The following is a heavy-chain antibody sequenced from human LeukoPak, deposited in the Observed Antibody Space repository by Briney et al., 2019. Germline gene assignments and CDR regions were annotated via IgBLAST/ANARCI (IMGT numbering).Heavy chain of an antibody. D-gene: IGHD2-2*01. V-gene: IGHV3-21*01. J-gene: IGHJ6*04. Sequence: GGSLGLSCAASGFTFSSYSMNWVRQAPGKGLEWVSSISSSSSYIYYADSVKGRFTIPRDNAKNSLYLQMNSLRAEDTAVYYCARERLVPAAIMDVWGKGTTVTVSS. CDR3: ARERLVPAAIMDV. CDR1: GFTFSSYS. CDR2: ISSSSSYI.